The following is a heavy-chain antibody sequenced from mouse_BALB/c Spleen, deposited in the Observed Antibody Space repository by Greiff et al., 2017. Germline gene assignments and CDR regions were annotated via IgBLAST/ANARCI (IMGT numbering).Heavy chain of an antibody. CDR1: GYSITSDYA. J-gene: IGHJ2*01. Sequence: DVKLQESGPGLVKPSQSLSLTCTVTGYSITSDYAWNWIRQFPGNKLEWMGYISYSGSTSYNPSLKSRISITRATSKNQFFLQLNSVTTEDTATYYCARMGAFTTVVATDYWGQGTTLTVSS. V-gene: IGHV3-2*02. CDR3: ARMGAFTTVVATDY. D-gene: IGHD1-1*01. CDR2: ISYSGST.